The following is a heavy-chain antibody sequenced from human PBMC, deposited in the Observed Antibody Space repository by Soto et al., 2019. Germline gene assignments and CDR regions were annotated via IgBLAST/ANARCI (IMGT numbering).Heavy chain of an antibody. CDR2: IYYSGST. V-gene: IGHV4-39*01. Sequence: SLTCTVSGGSISSSSYYWVWIRQPPGKGLEWIGNIYYSGSTHYKPSLKSRVTISIDTSKNQFSLKVTSVTAADTAVYYCARQPYYDYVWGTFHSPSDYWGLGTLVTVSS. CDR1: GGSISSSSYY. J-gene: IGHJ4*02. CDR3: ARQPYYDYVWGTFHSPSDY. D-gene: IGHD3-16*01.